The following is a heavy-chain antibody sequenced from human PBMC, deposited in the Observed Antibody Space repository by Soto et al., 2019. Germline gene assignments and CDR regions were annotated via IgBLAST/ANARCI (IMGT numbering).Heavy chain of an antibody. CDR1: GFTVSRNY. J-gene: IGHJ4*02. V-gene: IGHV3-53*01. D-gene: IGHD3-22*01. CDR3: ARGTSSGDYDFDY. CDR2: IYSGGST. Sequence: EVQLVESGGGLIQPGGSLRLSCAASGFTVSRNYMSWVRQAPGKGLEWVAVIYSGGSTYYEDSVKGRFTISRDNSKNTLYLQMNRLRDEDTVVYYCARGTSSGDYDFDYWGQGTLVTVSS.